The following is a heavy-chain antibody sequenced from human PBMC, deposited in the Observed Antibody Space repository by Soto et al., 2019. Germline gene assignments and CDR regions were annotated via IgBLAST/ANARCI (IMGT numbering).Heavy chain of an antibody. CDR1: GGSLSSGSYY. CDR3: ARGSGNYYYYGMDV. Sequence: ATLSLTCTVPGGSLSSGSYYWSWIRQPPGKGLEWIGYIYYSGSTNYNPSLKSRVTISVDTSKNQFSLKLSSVTAADTAVYYCARGSGNYYYYGMDVWGQGTTVTVSS. CDR2: IYYSGST. J-gene: IGHJ6*02. D-gene: IGHD3-10*01. V-gene: IGHV4-61*01.